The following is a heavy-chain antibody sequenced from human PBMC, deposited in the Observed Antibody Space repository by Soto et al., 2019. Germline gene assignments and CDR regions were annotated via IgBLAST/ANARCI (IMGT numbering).Heavy chain of an antibody. V-gene: IGHV3-66*01. CDR1: GFTVTDIY. J-gene: IGHJ3*02. D-gene: IGHD2-15*01. Sequence: EVQLVESGGGLVQPGGSLRLSCVASGFTVTDIYMNWVRQAPGKGLEWVSVIYKDFTDYADFVSGRFSVSTDTSKNAFYLQLDNLRAEDTAVYYCAREPRYCSGGSCSIMGDAFDIWGQGAMVTVSS. CDR2: IYKDFT. CDR3: AREPRYCSGGSCSIMGDAFDI.